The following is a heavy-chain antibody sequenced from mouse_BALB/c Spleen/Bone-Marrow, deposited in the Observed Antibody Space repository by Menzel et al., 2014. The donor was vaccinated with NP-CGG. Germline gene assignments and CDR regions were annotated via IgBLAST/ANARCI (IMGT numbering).Heavy chain of an antibody. CDR2: ISSGSSTI. V-gene: IGHV5-17*02. CDR1: GFTFSSFG. Sequence: DVMLVESGGGIVQPGGSRKVSCAASGFTFSSFGMHWVRQAPEKGLEWVAYISSGSSTIYYADTVKGRFTISRDNPKNTLFLQMTSLRSEDTAMYYCARSTMITTGYYYAMDYWGQGTSVTVSS. J-gene: IGHJ4*01. CDR3: ARSTMITTGYYYAMDY. D-gene: IGHD2-4*01.